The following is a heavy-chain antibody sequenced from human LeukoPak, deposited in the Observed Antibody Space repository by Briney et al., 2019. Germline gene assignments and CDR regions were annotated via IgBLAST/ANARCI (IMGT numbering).Heavy chain of an antibody. Sequence: ASVKVSSKAPGYTFTSYYMHWVRQAPGQGLEWMGIINPSGGSTSYAQKFQGRVTMTRDTSTSTVYMELSSLRSEDTAVYYCARAYSTVTTTDYWGQGTLVTVSS. J-gene: IGHJ4*02. D-gene: IGHD4-17*01. V-gene: IGHV1-46*01. CDR2: INPSGGST. CDR3: ARAYSTVTTTDY. CDR1: GYTFTSYY.